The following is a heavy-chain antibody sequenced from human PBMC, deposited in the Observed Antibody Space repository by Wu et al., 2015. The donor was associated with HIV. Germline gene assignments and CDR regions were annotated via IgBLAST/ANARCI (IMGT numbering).Heavy chain of an antibody. CDR2: ISPYNGHT. V-gene: IGHV1-18*01. D-gene: IGHD6-13*01. CDR3: ARGCSSWPNYYYYYMDV. CDR1: GYTFTSYG. J-gene: IGHJ6*03. Sequence: QVQLMQSGPEVTKPGASVNVSCKASGYTFTSYGIIWVRQAPGQGLEWLGWISPYNGHTNYAQKVQGRVTMTTDASTSTVYMELRSLRSDDTAVYYCARGCSSWPNYYYYYMDVWGKGTTVTVSS.